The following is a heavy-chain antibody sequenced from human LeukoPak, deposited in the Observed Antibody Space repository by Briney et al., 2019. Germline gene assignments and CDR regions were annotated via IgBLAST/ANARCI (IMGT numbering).Heavy chain of an antibody. J-gene: IGHJ6*02. CDR2: INHGGST. CDR3: ASWTVTTYYYYYAMDV. CDR1: GGSFSGYY. Sequence: PSETLSLTCAVYGGSFSGYYWSWVRQPPGKGLEWVGQINHGGSTNYHPSLKSRVTISVDTSRNQFSLKLSSVTAADTAVYYCASWTVTTYYYYYAMDVWGQGTTVTVSS. D-gene: IGHD4-17*01. V-gene: IGHV4-34*01.